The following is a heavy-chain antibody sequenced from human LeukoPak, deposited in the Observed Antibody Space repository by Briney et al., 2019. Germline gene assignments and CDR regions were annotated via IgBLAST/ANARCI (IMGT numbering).Heavy chain of an antibody. J-gene: IGHJ3*02. CDR2: IWYDGSNK. D-gene: IGHD6-19*01. CDR1: GFTFSSYG. Sequence: GGSLRLSCAASGFTFSSYGMHWVRQAPGKGLEWVAVIWYDGSNKYYADSVKGRFTISRDNSKNTLYLQMNSLRAEDTAVYYCALVYSSGWYQRNAFDIWGQGTMVTVSS. CDR3: ALVYSSGWYQRNAFDI. V-gene: IGHV3-33*01.